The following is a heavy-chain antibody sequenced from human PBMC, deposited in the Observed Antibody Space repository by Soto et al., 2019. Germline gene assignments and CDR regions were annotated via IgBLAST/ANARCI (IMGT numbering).Heavy chain of an antibody. Sequence: QLQLQESGSGLVKPSQTLSLTCAVSGGSINTATHSWSWIRQPPGKGLEWIGYIYHSGSTYYNPSVQRRVTISRDKSNSHCALGLSSVTAADTAVYYCARGGGVTTTGDDYWGQGILVTVSS. J-gene: IGHJ4*02. CDR2: IYHSGST. CDR3: ARGGGVTTTGDDY. V-gene: IGHV4-30-2*01. CDR1: GGSINTATHS. D-gene: IGHD4-4*01.